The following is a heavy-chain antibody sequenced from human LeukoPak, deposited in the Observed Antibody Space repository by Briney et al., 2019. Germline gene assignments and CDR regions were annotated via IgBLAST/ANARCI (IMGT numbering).Heavy chain of an antibody. D-gene: IGHD2-21*01. CDR1: GFSLSTSGMR. CDR2: IDWDDDK. CDR3: ARSCGGDCYSPSGPSDAFDI. Sequence: SGPTLVNPTQTLTLTCTFSGFSLSTSGMRVSWIRQPPGKALEWLARIDWDDDKFYSTSLKTGLTISKDTSKNQVVLTMTNMDPVDTATYYCARSCGGDCYSPSGPSDAFDIWGQGTMVTVSS. V-gene: IGHV2-70*04. J-gene: IGHJ3*02.